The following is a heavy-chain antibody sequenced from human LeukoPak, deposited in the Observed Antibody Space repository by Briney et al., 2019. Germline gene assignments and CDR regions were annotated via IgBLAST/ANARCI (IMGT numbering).Heavy chain of an antibody. Sequence: GGSLRLSCAASGFTFSSYAMSWVRQAPGKGLEWVSAISGSGGSTYYADSVKGRFTISRDNSKNTLYLQMNSLRAEDTAVYYCAKAYSGSYYPYYFDYWGQGTLVTVSS. D-gene: IGHD1-26*01. CDR2: ISGSGGST. CDR3: AKAYSGSYYPYYFDY. CDR1: GFTFSSYA. V-gene: IGHV3-23*01. J-gene: IGHJ4*02.